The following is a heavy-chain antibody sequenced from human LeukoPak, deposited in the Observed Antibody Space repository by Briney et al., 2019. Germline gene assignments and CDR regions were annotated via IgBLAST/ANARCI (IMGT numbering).Heavy chain of an antibody. J-gene: IGHJ4*02. CDR3: ARARSGWDWNRMYYFDY. CDR2: IKQDGSEK. D-gene: IGHD1-1*01. Sequence: PGGSLRLSCAASGFTFSSYWMSWVRQAPGKGLEWVANIKQDGSEKYYVDSVKGRFTISRDNAKNSLYLQMNSLRAEDTAVYYCARARSGWDWNRMYYFDYWGQGTLVTVSS. CDR1: GFTFSSYW. V-gene: IGHV3-7*01.